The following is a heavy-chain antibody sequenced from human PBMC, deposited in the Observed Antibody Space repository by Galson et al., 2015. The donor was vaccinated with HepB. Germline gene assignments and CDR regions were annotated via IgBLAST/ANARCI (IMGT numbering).Heavy chain of an antibody. CDR1: GFSLSTSGVG. D-gene: IGHD2-21*01. J-gene: IGHJ4*02. CDR3: AHNIPGQTGDY. V-gene: IGHV2-5*02. Sequence: PALVKPTQTLTLTCTFSGFSLSTSGVGVGWIRQPPGKALEWLALIYWDDDKRYSPSLKSRLTITKDTSKNQVVLTMTNMNPVDTATYYCAHNIPGQTGDYWGQGTLVTVSS. CDR2: IYWDDDK.